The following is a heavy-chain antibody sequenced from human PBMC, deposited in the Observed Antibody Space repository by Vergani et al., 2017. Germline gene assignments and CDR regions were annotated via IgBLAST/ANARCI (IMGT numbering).Heavy chain of an antibody. CDR3: ASLYGGYVRN. D-gene: IGHD5-12*01. CDR1: GFTVSSNY. V-gene: IGHV3-53*04. CDR2: IYSGGST. Sequence: EVQLVESGGGLVQPGGSLRLSCAASGFTVSSNYMSWVRQAPGKGLEWVSVIYSGGSTYYADSVKRRFTISRHNSKNTLYLQMNSLRDEDTAVYYCASLYGGYVRNWGQGTLVTVSS. J-gene: IGHJ4*02.